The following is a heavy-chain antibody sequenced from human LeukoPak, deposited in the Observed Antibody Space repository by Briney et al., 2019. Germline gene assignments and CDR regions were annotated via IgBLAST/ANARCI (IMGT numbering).Heavy chain of an antibody. D-gene: IGHD3-16*01. CDR1: GFTFSNYW. V-gene: IGHV3-7*01. Sequence: GGSLRLSCAASGFTFSNYWMSWVRQAPGKGLECVANIKEDGSEKYYADSVKGRFTISRDNAKNSLYLQMNSLRAEDTAVYYCARQGDDYWGHGTLVTVSS. CDR2: IKEDGSEK. CDR3: ARQGDDY. J-gene: IGHJ4*01.